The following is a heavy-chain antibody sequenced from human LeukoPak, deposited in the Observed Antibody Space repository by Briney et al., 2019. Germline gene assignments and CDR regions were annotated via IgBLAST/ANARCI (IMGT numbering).Heavy chain of an antibody. J-gene: IGHJ5*02. D-gene: IGHD2-8*01. CDR3: ARDTVNGPFVISLDL. Sequence: GGSLRLSCAASGFSLRSSEMNWVRQAPGKGPEWVAHINSADNVGYYTDSVRGRFTMSRDNAKDLLYLHLSSLRDEDTAVYYCARDTVNGPFVISLDLWGQGVLVTVSS. CDR1: GFSLRSSE. V-gene: IGHV3-48*03. CDR2: INSADNVG.